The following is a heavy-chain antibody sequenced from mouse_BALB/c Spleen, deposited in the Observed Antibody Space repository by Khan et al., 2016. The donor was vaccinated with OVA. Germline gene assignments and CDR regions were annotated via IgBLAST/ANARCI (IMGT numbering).Heavy chain of an antibody. CDR2: ILPGSGNT. J-gene: IGHJ1*01. Sequence: QVQLKQSGAELMKPGASVKISCKATGYTFSSYWIEWVKQRPGHGLEWIGEILPGSGNTNCTENFKGKATFTADTSSNTAYMQLSSLTSEDSAVYYCVRDGNHWYFDVWGAGTTVTVSS. V-gene: IGHV1-9*01. CDR1: GYTFSSYW. CDR3: VRDGNHWYFDV. D-gene: IGHD2-1*01.